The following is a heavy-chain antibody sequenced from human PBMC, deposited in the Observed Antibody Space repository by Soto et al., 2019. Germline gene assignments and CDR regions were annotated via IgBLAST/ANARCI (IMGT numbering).Heavy chain of an antibody. D-gene: IGHD4-17*01. V-gene: IGHV4-31*03. CDR3: ARDMGVTTPNWFDP. J-gene: IGHJ5*02. Sequence: QVQLQESGTGLVKPSQTLSLTCTVSGGSISSGGYYWSWIRQHPGKGLEWIGYIYYSGSTYYNPALKRRVTISVDTSKNQFSLKLSSVTAADTAVYYCARDMGVTTPNWFDPWGQGTLVTVSS. CDR1: GGSISSGGYY. CDR2: IYYSGST.